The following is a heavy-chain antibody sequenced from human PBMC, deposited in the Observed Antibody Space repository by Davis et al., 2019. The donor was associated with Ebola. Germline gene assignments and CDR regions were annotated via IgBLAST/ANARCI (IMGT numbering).Heavy chain of an antibody. J-gene: IGHJ4*02. CDR3: AKDPDIVATVLTDY. CDR1: GFTFSSYW. CDR2: IKQDGSEK. Sequence: GESLKISCAASGFTFSSYWMSWVRQAPGKGLEWVANIKQDGSEKYYVDSVKGRFTISRDNAKNSLYLQMNSLRAEDTAVYYCAKDPDIVATVLTDYWGQGTLVTVSS. D-gene: IGHD5-12*01. V-gene: IGHV3-7*01.